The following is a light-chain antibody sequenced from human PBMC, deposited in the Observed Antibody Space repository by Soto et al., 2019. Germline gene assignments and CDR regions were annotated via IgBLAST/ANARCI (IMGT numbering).Light chain of an antibody. CDR2: DVS. CDR1: SSDVGGYNH. CDR3: SSYTTSSTL. V-gene: IGLV2-14*01. J-gene: IGLJ2*01. Sequence: QSALTQPASVSGSPGQSITISCTGSSSDVGGYNHVSWYQQHPGKAPKLMIYDVSNRPSGVSNRFSGSKSGNTASLTISGLQAEDEADYYGSSYTTSSTLFGGGTKLTVL.